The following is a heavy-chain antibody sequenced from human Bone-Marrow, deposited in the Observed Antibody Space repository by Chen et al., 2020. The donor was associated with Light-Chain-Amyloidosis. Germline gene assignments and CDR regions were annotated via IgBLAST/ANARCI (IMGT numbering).Heavy chain of an antibody. Sequence: EVQLVESGGGLVQPGASLRLSCEAPGFTFSNYYMAWVRQAPGKGLGWVANIDQDGRERYFVDSLKGRFTISRDNAKNSLYLQMNSLRVEDTAVYYCARRGGGGSYFDYWGQGALVTVSS. CDR3: ARRGGGGSYFDY. J-gene: IGHJ4*02. V-gene: IGHV3-7*05. D-gene: IGHD1-26*01. CDR1: GFTFSNYY. CDR2: IDQDGRER.